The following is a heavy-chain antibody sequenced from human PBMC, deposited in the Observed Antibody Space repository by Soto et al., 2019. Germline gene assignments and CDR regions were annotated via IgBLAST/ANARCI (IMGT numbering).Heavy chain of an antibody. CDR3: ARDRCRSASCYQTYAFDL. Sequence: PGWSLRLSCAASGFNFSSYTMNWVRQAPGKGLEWVSSISSGNRYIYYADSVRGRLIISRDDATNSLYLQMTSLRAEDTAVYYCARDRCRSASCYQTYAFDLWGKGTTVTVS. CDR2: ISSGNRYI. CDR1: GFNFSSYT. J-gene: IGHJ3*01. D-gene: IGHD2-15*01. V-gene: IGHV3-21*01.